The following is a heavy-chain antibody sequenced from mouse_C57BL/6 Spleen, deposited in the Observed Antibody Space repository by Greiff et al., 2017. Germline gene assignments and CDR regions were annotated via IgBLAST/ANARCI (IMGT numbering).Heavy chain of an antibody. CDR2: ISSGSSTI. Sequence: EVQRVESGGGLVKPGGSLKLSCAASGFTFSDYGMHWVRQAPEKGLEWVAYISSGSSTIYYADTVKGRFTISRDNAKNTLFLQMTSLRSEDTAMYYCARDGSSYVGYYYAMDYWGQGTSVTVSS. D-gene: IGHD1-1*01. V-gene: IGHV5-17*01. J-gene: IGHJ4*01. CDR1: GFTFSDYG. CDR3: ARDGSSYVGYYYAMDY.